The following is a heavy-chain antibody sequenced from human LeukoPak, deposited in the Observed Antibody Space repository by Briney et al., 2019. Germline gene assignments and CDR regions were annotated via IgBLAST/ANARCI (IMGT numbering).Heavy chain of an antibody. V-gene: IGHV4-34*01. CDR1: GGPFSGYH. J-gene: IGHJ4*02. CDR3: ARDPTTVVTTPYYFDF. CDR2: INDRGHT. Sequence: SETLSLTCAVHGGPFSGYHWNWIRQFPGKGLEWIGEINDRGHTNYNPSLESRVTISVDTSKKQFSLKLSSVAAADTAVYYCARDPTTVVTTPYYFDFWGQGTLVTVSS. D-gene: IGHD4-23*01.